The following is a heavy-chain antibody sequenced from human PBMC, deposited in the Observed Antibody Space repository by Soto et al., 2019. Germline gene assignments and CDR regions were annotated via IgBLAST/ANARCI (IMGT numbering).Heavy chain of an antibody. V-gene: IGHV3-48*01. J-gene: IGHJ6*03. Sequence: PGGSLRLSCAASGFTFSSYAMSWVRQAPGKGLEWVSYISTSSSNIYYADSVKGRFTISRDNAKNSLSLQMNSLRAADTAVYYCARETRTGNYYMDVWGKGTTVTVSS. CDR3: ARETRTGNYYMDV. CDR1: GFTFSSYA. CDR2: ISTSSSNI. D-gene: IGHD1-1*01.